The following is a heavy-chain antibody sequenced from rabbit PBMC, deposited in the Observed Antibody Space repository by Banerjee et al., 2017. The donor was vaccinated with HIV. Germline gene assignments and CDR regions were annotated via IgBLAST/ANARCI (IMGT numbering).Heavy chain of an antibody. D-gene: IGHD4-1*01. CDR2: IYADSGIT. Sequence: QSLEESGGDLVKPGASLTLTCTASGFSFSSGYDMYWVRQAPGKGLEWIACIYADSGITYYASWAKGRFTISRTSSTTVTLQMTSLTGADTATYFCVRGVVAGVGWLDLWAQGPWSPS. CDR3: VRGVVAGVGWLDL. J-gene: IGHJ5*01. V-gene: IGHV1S40*01. CDR1: GFSFSSGYD.